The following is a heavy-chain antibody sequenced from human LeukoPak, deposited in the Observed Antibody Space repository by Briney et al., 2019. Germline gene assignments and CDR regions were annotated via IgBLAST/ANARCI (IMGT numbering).Heavy chain of an antibody. CDR2: IIPIFGTE. CDR1: GGTYSSYA. D-gene: IGHD1-26*01. Sequence: SVKVSCKASGGTYSSYAISWVRQPPGQGLEWMGRIIPIFGTENYAQKFQGRVTITKDETTSTAYMELSSPRSEDTAVYYWAREGMVAQNYFDYWGQGTLVTVSS. CDR3: AREGMVAQNYFDY. V-gene: IGHV1-69*05. J-gene: IGHJ4*02.